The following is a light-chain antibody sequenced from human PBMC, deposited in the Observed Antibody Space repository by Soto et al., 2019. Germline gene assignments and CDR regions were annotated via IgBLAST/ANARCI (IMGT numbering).Light chain of an antibody. Sequence: LQMTPSPSTLSASVGDRVAITCRASQSIGIWLAWYQQKPGKAPRFLIYTASTLESGVPSRFGGRGSGTDFTLTISSLQPDDFATYYCQEYKDYSWTFGQGTKVEFK. V-gene: IGKV1-5*03. J-gene: IGKJ1*01. CDR2: TAS. CDR3: QEYKDYSWT. CDR1: QSIGIW.